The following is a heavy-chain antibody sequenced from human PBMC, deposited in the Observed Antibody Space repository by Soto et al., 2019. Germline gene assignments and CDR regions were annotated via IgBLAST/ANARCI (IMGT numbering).Heavy chain of an antibody. Sequence: GTSVKVSCKASGGTFGNSAISWVRQAPGQGLEWMGGIIPIFSTPDYAQKFQGRVTITADKSTSTAYMELSSLRSEDTAVYYCARDPWVDGELLSCWFDPWGQGTLVTVSS. CDR3: ARDPWVDGELLSCWFDP. CDR2: IIPIFSTP. CDR1: GGTFGNSA. D-gene: IGHD3-10*01. V-gene: IGHV1-69*06. J-gene: IGHJ5*02.